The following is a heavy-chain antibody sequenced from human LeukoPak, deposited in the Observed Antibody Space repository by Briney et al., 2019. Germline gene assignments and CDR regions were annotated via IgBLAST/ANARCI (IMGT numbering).Heavy chain of an antibody. V-gene: IGHV3-30*02. J-gene: IGHJ4*02. Sequence: PGGSLRLSCAASGFTFSSYGMHWVRQAPDKGLEWVAFIRYDGSNKYYADSVKGRFTISRDNSKNTLYLQMNSLRPEDTAVYYCAKKRSAENYFDYWGQGTLVTVSS. CDR2: IRYDGSNK. CDR1: GFTFSSYG. CDR3: AKKRSAENYFDY.